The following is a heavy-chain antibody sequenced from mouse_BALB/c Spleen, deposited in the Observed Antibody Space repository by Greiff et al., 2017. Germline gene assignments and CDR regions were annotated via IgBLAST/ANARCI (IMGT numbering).Heavy chain of an antibody. CDR3: ARDLLGYFDY. J-gene: IGHJ2*01. D-gene: IGHD2-1*01. V-gene: IGHV5-6-3*01. CDR2: INSNGGST. Sequence: EVQRVESGGGLVQPGGSLKLSCAASGFTFSSYGMSWVRQTPDKRLELVATINSNGGSTYYPDSVKGRFTISRDNAKNTLYLQMSSLKSEDTAMYYCARDLLGYFDYWGQGTTLTVSS. CDR1: GFTFSSYG.